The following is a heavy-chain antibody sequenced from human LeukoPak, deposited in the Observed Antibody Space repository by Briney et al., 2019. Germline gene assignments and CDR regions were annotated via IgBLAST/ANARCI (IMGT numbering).Heavy chain of an antibody. CDR2: IYSGGST. Sequence: GGSLRLSCAASGFTVSSNYMNWVRQAPGKGLERVSVIYSGGSTYYADSVKGRFTISRDNSKNMLYLQMNSLRAEDTAVYYCARHYGDNSELNDAFDIWGQGTMVTVSS. D-gene: IGHD4-23*01. V-gene: IGHV3-53*01. CDR1: GFTVSSNY. J-gene: IGHJ3*02. CDR3: ARHYGDNSELNDAFDI.